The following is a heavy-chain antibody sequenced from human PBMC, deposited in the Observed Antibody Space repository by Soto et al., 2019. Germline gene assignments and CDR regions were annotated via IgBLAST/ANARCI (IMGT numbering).Heavy chain of an antibody. D-gene: IGHD3-9*01. Sequence: SETLSLTCAVYGGSFSGYYWSWIRQPPGKGLEWIGEINHSGSTNYTPSLKNRVTLSLDESKNEFSLNMDSVTAADTAIYSCVRSVILSGGSYQGLIRLHYFDTWGPGTLVTVSS. CDR3: VRSVILSGGSYQGLIRLHYFDT. CDR1: GGSFSGYY. V-gene: IGHV4-34*01. J-gene: IGHJ4*02. CDR2: INHSGST.